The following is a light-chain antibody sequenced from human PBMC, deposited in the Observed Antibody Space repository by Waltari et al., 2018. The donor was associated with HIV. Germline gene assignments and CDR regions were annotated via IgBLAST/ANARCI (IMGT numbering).Light chain of an antibody. Sequence: SYELTQPPSVSVSPGQTARITCSGDALPKKYASWYQQKSGQAPVLVIYVDTKRPSGIPERFSCSSSVTMATLTISGAQVEDEADYYCYSTDSSGNHRVFGGGTKLTVL. V-gene: IGLV3-10*01. J-gene: IGLJ3*02. CDR3: YSTDSSGNHRV. CDR1: ALPKKY. CDR2: VDT.